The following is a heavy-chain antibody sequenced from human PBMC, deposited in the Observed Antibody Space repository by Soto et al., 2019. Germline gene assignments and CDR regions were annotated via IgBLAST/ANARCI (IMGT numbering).Heavy chain of an antibody. J-gene: IGHJ4*02. Sequence: GASVKVSCKASGFTFVMYAIHWVRQAPGQGLEWMAWINAGNGHTTYSQKFQGRVTITRDTSARTVYMELRSLRFEDTATYYCARAGWFAAGYFEFWGQGTPVTVSS. V-gene: IGHV1-3*01. CDR1: GFTFVMYA. CDR3: ARAGWFAAGYFEF. CDR2: INAGNGHT. D-gene: IGHD3-10*01.